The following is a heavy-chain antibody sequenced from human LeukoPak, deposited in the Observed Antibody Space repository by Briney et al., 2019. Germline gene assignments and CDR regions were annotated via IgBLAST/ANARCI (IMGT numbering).Heavy chain of an antibody. CDR2: IRDSGVGT. Sequence: GGPLRLSCAASGFTFSSYAMSWVRQAPGKGLEWVSAIRDSGVGTYYADSVRGRFTISRDNSKNTMFLQMNSLRAEDTAVYYCARDGRLTTFDYWGQGTLVTVSS. CDR3: ARDGRLTTFDY. J-gene: IGHJ4*02. CDR1: GFTFSSYA. V-gene: IGHV3-23*01. D-gene: IGHD4/OR15-4a*01.